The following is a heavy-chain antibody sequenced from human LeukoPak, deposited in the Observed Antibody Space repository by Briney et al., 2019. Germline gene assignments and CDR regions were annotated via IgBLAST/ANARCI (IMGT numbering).Heavy chain of an antibody. CDR1: GFTFSSYS. Sequence: GGSLRLSCAASGFTFSSYSMNWVRQAPGERLEWVSSISSSSTYIYYADSVKGRFTISRDDAKNSLFLQMNSLRAEDTAVYYCARGGIQLWLDAFDIWGQGTMVTVSS. V-gene: IGHV3-21*01. J-gene: IGHJ3*02. D-gene: IGHD5-18*01. CDR3: ARGGIQLWLDAFDI. CDR2: ISSSSTYI.